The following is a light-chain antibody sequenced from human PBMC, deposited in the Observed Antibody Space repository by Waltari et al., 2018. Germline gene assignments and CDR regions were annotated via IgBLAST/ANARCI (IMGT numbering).Light chain of an antibody. Sequence: DIQMTQSPSPLSASVGDRVTITCRASQGISNSLAWYQQKPGKAPKLLLYAASRLESGVPSRFSGSGSGTDYTLTISSLQPEDFATYYCQQYYSTLLLTFGGGTKVEIK. CDR3: QQYYSTLLLT. CDR2: AAS. J-gene: IGKJ4*01. V-gene: IGKV1-NL1*01. CDR1: QGISNS.